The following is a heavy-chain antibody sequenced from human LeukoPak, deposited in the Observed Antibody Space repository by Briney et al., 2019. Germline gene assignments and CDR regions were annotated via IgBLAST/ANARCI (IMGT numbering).Heavy chain of an antibody. Sequence: ASVKVSCKASGYTFTGYYMHWVRQAPGQGLEWMGWINPNSGGTNYAQKFQGRVTMTRDTSISTAYMELSKLRSDDTAVYYCARGTTGSGPYYGMDVWGQGTTVTVSS. CDR1: GYTFTGYY. J-gene: IGHJ6*02. CDR3: ARGTTGSGPYYGMDV. V-gene: IGHV1-2*02. CDR2: INPNSGGT. D-gene: IGHD3-10*01.